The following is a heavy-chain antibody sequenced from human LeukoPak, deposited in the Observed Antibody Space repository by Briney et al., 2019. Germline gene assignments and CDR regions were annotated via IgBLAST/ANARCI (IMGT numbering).Heavy chain of an antibody. CDR1: GFTFSSYS. Sequence: GGSLRLSCAASGFTFSSYSMNWVRQAPGKGLEWVSSISSSSSYIYYADSVKGRFTISRDNAKNSLYLQMNSLRDEDTAVYYCARDAAGYSSSWSPFQFDYWGQGTLVTVSS. CDR3: ARDAAGYSSSWSPFQFDY. D-gene: IGHD6-13*01. V-gene: IGHV3-21*01. J-gene: IGHJ4*02. CDR2: ISSSSSYI.